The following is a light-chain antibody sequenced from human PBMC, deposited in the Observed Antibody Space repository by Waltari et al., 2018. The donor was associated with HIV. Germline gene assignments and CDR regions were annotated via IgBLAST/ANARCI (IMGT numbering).Light chain of an antibody. CDR2: DNN. J-gene: IGLJ2*01. Sequence: QSVLTQPPSVSAAPGQKVTFSCSGSTSHIGKTFVSWYQQLPEAAPKLIIYDNNKRPSGVPDRFSGSKSATSATLAITGLQTGDEADYYCGTWDSSVSAGVFGGGTKLTVL. CDR1: TSHIGKTF. CDR3: GTWDSSVSAGV. V-gene: IGLV1-51*01.